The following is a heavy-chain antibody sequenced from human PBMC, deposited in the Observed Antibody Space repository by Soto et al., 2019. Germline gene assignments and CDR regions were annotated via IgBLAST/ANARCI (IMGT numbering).Heavy chain of an antibody. J-gene: IGHJ6*02. Sequence: GASVKVSCKASGGTFSSYTISWVRQAPGQGLEWMGRIIPILGIANYAQKFQGRVTITADKSTSTAYMELSSLRSEDTAVYYCARGVEMATIGGYYYYYGMDVWGQGTTVTVSS. D-gene: IGHD5-12*01. CDR2: IIPILGIA. CDR3: ARGVEMATIGGYYYYYGMDV. V-gene: IGHV1-69*02. CDR1: GGTFSSYT.